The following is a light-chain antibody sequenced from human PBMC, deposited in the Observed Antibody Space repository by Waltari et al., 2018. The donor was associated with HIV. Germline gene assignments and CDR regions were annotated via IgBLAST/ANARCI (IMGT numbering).Light chain of an antibody. J-gene: IGLJ2*01. CDR1: NIGSKN. Sequence: SYDLTQTLSVSVALGQTARITCGGNNIGSKNVHWFQQRPGQAPVLVIPMTIKRPSGIPERCSGSNSGNTATLTISRAQAGDEADYYCQVWDSSAYVVFGGGTKLTVL. V-gene: IGLV3-9*01. CDR3: QVWDSSAYVV. CDR2: MTI.